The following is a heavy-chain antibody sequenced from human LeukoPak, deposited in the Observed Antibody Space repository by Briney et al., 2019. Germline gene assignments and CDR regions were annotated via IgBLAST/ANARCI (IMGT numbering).Heavy chain of an antibody. CDR1: GGSISSNSFY. J-gene: IGHJ4*02. D-gene: IGHD6-19*01. CDR3: ARTSSAWD. CDR2: INYSGST. V-gene: IGHV4-39*01. Sequence: SETLSLTCSVSGGSISSNSFYWGWIRQPPGKGLEWIGSINYSGSTYYNPSLKSRATVLVDTSKNQFSLKLSSVTVADTAVHFCARTSSAWDWGQGILVTVSS.